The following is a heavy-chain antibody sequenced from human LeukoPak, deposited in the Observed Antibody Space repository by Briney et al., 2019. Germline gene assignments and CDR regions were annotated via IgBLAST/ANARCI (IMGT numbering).Heavy chain of an antibody. D-gene: IGHD3-10*01. CDR1: GFTFTTYG. CDR2: ISYDGSNK. Sequence: PGGSLRLSCAASGFTFTTYGMRWVRQAPGKGLEWVAVISYDGSNKYYADSVKGRFTISRDNSKNTLYLQMNSLRAEDTAVYYCAKGPLFMVRVVTFDYWGQGTLVTVSS. CDR3: AKGPLFMVRVVTFDY. V-gene: IGHV3-30*18. J-gene: IGHJ4*02.